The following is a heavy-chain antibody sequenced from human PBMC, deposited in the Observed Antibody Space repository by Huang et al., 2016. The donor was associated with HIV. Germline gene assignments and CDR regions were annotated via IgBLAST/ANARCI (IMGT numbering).Heavy chain of an antibody. CDR2: IKKDESEK. Sequence: VESGGRLVQPGGSIRLSCVGSTFTFGAYWMSWVRQSPGKGLEGVANIKKDESEKYYVEAVKGRFNSTRDNAKKVLLLEMNNVRVEDTATYYCATKTAAMDIWGQGTTVTVS. CDR3: ATKTAAMDI. D-gene: IGHD1-7*01. CDR1: TFTFGAYW. V-gene: IGHV3-7*01. J-gene: IGHJ6*02.